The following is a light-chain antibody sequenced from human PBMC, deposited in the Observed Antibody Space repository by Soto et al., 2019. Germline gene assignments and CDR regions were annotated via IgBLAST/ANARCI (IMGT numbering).Light chain of an antibody. CDR1: GSDVGDSSH. Sequence: QSALTQPRSVSGSPGQSVTISCTATGSDVGDSSHVSWYQLHPGKAPKLMIYEVHNRPSGVPDRFSGSKSGSTASLTISGLQAEDEAEYYCCLSPGSLTWLFGGGTKLTVL. J-gene: IGLJ3*02. V-gene: IGLV2-11*01. CDR3: CLSPGSLTWL. CDR2: EVH.